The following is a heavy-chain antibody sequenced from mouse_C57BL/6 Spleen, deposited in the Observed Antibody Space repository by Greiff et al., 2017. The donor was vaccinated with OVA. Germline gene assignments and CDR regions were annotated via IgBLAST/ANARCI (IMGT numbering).Heavy chain of an antibody. J-gene: IGHJ2*01. CDR1: GYTFTDYY. Sequence: EVQLQQSGPELVKPGASVKISCKASGYTFTDYYMNWVKQSHGQSLEWIGDINPNNGGTSYNQKFKGKATLTVDKSSSTAYMELRILTSEDSAVYYCARLVTVYFDYWGQGTTLTVSS. CDR3: ARLVTVYFDY. V-gene: IGHV1-26*01. D-gene: IGHD2-2*01. CDR2: INPNNGGT.